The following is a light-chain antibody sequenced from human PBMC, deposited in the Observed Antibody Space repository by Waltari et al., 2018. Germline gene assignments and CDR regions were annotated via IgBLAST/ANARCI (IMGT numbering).Light chain of an antibody. CDR1: SGNIATNY. Sequence: FMLTQPHSVSESPGKTVTISCTRSSGNIATNYVQWYQQRPGSAPTKVIYEDNQRPSGVPDRFSGSIDSSSNSASLIISGLKAEDEADYYCQYFDSSHVVFGGGSKLTVL. V-gene: IGLV6-57*03. CDR3: QYFDSSHVV. CDR2: EDN. J-gene: IGLJ2*01.